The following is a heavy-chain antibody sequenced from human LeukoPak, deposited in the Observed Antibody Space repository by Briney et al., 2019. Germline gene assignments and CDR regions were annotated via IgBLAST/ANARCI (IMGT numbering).Heavy chain of an antibody. CDR2: IYHSGST. V-gene: IGHV4-59*01. Sequence: SETLSLTCTVSGASISSYYWSWIRQPPGKGLEWIGYIYHSGSTNYNPSLKSRVTISQDTSKNQFSLRLSSVTAADTAVYYCARGLQNYYYALDVWGPGTTVTVSS. CDR1: GASISSYY. CDR3: ARGLQNYYYALDV. J-gene: IGHJ6*02. D-gene: IGHD2-15*01.